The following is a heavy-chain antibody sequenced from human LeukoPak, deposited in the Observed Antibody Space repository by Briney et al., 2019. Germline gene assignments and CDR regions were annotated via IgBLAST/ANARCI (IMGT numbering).Heavy chain of an antibody. CDR1: GFTFSSYA. J-gene: IGHJ4*02. Sequence: GGSLRLSCAASGFTFSSYAMSWVRQAPGKGLEWVSAISSSSSTIYYADSVKGRFTISRDNAKNSLYLQMNSLRAEDTAVYYCARALNGYDYWGQGTLVTVSS. CDR2: ISSSSSTI. V-gene: IGHV3-48*01. CDR3: ARALNGYDY. D-gene: IGHD5-24*01.